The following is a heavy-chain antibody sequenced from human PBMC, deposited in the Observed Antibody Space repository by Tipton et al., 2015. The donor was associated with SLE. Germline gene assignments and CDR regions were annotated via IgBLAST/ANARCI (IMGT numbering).Heavy chain of an antibody. J-gene: IGHJ6*03. V-gene: IGHV4-34*01. D-gene: IGHD4-17*01. CDR3: ARGLPTGGAYYYSYMDV. Sequence: TLSLTCAVYGGSFSGYYWSWIRQPPGKGLEWIGEINHSGSTNYNPPLKSRFTISVDTSKNQCSLKQSSVTAADAAVYYCARGLPTGGAYYYSYMDVWGKGTTVTVSS. CDR2: INHSGST. CDR1: GGSFSGYY.